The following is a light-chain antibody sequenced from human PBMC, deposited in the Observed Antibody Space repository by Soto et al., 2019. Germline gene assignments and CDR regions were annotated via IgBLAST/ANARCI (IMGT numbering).Light chain of an antibody. CDR2: GAS. CDR1: QSVSSSY. Sequence: LMQSPGALSLYKGERATLACRAIQSVSSSYLAWYQQKPGQAPRLLIYGASHRATGIPDRFSGSGSGTDFTVTISRLEPEDFAVYYCQQYGSSGTFAQGTKVDI. CDR3: QQYGSSGT. V-gene: IGKV3-20*01. J-gene: IGKJ1*01.